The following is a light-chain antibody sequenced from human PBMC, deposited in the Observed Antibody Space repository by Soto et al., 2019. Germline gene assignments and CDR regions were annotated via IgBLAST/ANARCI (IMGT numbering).Light chain of an antibody. Sequence: EVVMRQSPATQSVSPGEGATLSCRASQGIGDTLAWYQHKPGQTPRLLIYDTFTRATGVPTRFSGSRSGAEFTLTINSLQSEDFAVYYCQPYNNWPLTFGGGTKVEIK. CDR2: DTF. CDR1: QGIGDT. J-gene: IGKJ4*01. V-gene: IGKV3-15*01. CDR3: QPYNNWPLT.